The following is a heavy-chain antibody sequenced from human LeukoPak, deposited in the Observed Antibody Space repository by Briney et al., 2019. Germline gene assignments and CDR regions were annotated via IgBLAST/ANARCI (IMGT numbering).Heavy chain of an antibody. CDR1: GFTFSSYW. V-gene: IGHV3-7*01. J-gene: IGHJ4*02. CDR2: IKQDGSEK. D-gene: IGHD2-21*02. CDR3: ARHPTTNCGGDCYSDY. Sequence: GGSLRLSCAASGFTFSSYWMSWVRQAPGKGLEGVANIKQDGSEKYYVDSVKGRFTISRDNAKNSLYLQMNSLRAEDTAVYYCARHPTTNCGGDCYSDYWGQGTLVTVSS.